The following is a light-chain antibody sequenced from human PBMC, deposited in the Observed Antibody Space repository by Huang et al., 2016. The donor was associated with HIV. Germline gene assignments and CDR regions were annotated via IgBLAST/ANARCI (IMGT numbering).Light chain of an antibody. CDR1: QSISRW. V-gene: IGKV1-5*03. J-gene: IGKJ2*01. CDR2: KAS. Sequence: DIQMTQSPSTLSASVGDRVTITCRASQSISRWLDWYQQKPGKAPKLLIYKASSLQSGVPSRFSGSGSGTEFTLTISSLQPDDFATYYCQQYNSYSYTFGQGTQLEIK. CDR3: QQYNSYSYT.